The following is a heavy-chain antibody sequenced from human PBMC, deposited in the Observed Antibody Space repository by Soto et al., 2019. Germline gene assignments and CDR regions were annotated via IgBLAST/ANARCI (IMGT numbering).Heavy chain of an antibody. Sequence: GESLRLSCAASGFAFDNYAMIWVRQAPEKGLKGVSGISGSGGTTYYADSVKDRFTISRDNSKNTVFLQMNSLRAEDTAVYYCANSKTDLRVTVCGLFIVSDFWGQGSLVTVSS. CDR3: ANSKTDLRVTVCGLFIVSDF. CDR1: GFAFDNYA. D-gene: IGHD3-9*01. CDR2: ISGSGGTT. J-gene: IGHJ4*02. V-gene: IGHV3-23*01.